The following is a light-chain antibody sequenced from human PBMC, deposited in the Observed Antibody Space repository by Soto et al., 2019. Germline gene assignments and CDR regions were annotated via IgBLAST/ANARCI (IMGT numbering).Light chain of an antibody. CDR3: QQYSVWPPST. V-gene: IGKV3-20*01. Sequence: EIVLTQSPGTLSLSPGERATLSCRTSQSVSNNYLAWYRQKPGQAPRLLIYNASSRATGIPDRFSGGGSGTEFTLTIHILQSEDFAVYYRQQYSVWPPSTFGRGTKVDIK. CDR2: NAS. J-gene: IGKJ1*01. CDR1: QSVSNNY.